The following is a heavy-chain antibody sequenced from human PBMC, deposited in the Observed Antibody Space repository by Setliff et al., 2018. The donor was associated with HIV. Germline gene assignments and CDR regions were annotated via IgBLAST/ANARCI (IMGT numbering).Heavy chain of an antibody. CDR1: GFTFGSQW. D-gene: IGHD1-26*01. CDR3: VRGIVGASVFNY. CDR2: ISPDGSVI. Sequence: PGESLRLSCAASGFTFGSQWMHWVRQAPGKGLVWVSRISPDGSVINYAGSVKGRFTISRDNAKNTLYLQMNGLRAEDTAVYYCVRGIVGASVFNYWGQGTQVTSPQ. V-gene: IGHV3-74*01. J-gene: IGHJ4*02.